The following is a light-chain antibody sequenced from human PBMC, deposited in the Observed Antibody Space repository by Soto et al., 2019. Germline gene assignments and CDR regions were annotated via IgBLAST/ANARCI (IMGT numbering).Light chain of an antibody. CDR1: TLAKQY. CDR2: KDT. CDR3: QSTDNSGTYVL. Sequence: SYELTQPPSVSVSPGQTARITCSGATLAKQYTYWYQQKPGQAPVVVIYKDTERPSGIPERISGSSSGTTVTLTISGVQAEDEAEYYCQSTDNSGTYVLFGGGTQLTVL. J-gene: IGLJ7*01. V-gene: IGLV3-25*02.